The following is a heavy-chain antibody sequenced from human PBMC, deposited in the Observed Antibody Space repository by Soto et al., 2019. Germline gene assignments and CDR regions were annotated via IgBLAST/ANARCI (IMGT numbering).Heavy chain of an antibody. CDR1: GGSFSGYY. CDR2: INHSGST. Sequence: NPSETLSLTCAVYGGSFSGYYWSWIRQPPGKGLEWIGEINHSGSTNYNPSLKSRVTISVDTSKNQFSLKLSSVTAADTAVYYCARGKHSSGWYGFDYWGQGTLVTVSS. D-gene: IGHD6-19*01. V-gene: IGHV4-34*01. CDR3: ARGKHSSGWYGFDY. J-gene: IGHJ4*02.